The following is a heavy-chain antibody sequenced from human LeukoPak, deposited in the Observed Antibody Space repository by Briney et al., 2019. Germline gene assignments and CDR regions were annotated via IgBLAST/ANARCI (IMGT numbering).Heavy chain of an antibody. V-gene: IGHV1-69*05. Sequence: SVKASCKAAGGTFSSYAISWVRQAPGQGLEWMGGIIPIFGTANYAQKFQGRVTITTDESTSTAYMELGSLRSEDTAVYCCARGIITGTRNGAFDIWGQGTMVTVSS. J-gene: IGHJ3*02. CDR3: ARGIITGTRNGAFDI. CDR2: IIPIFGTA. D-gene: IGHD1-20*01. CDR1: GGTFSSYA.